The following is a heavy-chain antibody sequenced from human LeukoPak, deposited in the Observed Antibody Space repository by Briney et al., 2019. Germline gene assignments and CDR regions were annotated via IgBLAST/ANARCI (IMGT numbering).Heavy chain of an antibody. CDR1: GYTFTSCA. CDR3: VTYYDSSGYYYGGGVFGYFDY. D-gene: IGHD3-22*01. CDR2: INTNTGNP. V-gene: IGHV7-4-1*02. J-gene: IGHJ4*02. Sequence: ASVKVSCKASGYTFTSCAMNWVRQAPGQGLEWMGWINTNTGNPTYAQGFTGRFVFSLDTSVSTAYLQISSLKAEDTAVYYCVTYYDSSGYYYGGGVFGYFDYWGQGTLVTVSS.